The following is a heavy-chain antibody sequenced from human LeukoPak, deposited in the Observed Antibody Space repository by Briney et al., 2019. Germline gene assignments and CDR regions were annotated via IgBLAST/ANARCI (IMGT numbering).Heavy chain of an antibody. CDR1: GGSISSSSYY. J-gene: IGHJ3*02. V-gene: IGHV4-39*01. Sequence: SETLSLTCTVSGGSISSSSYYWGWVRQPPGKGLEWLGSIYYSGSTYYNPSLRSRVTISVDTSKNQFSLKLSSVTAADTAVYYCASQSSSFRAFDIWGQGTMVTVSS. CDR2: IYYSGST. CDR3: ASQSSSFRAFDI. D-gene: IGHD6-13*01.